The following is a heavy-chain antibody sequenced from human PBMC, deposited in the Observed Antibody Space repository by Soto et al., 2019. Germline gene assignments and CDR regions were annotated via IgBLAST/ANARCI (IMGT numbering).Heavy chain of an antibody. CDR3: AAHPDILMFRYGMDV. CDR1: GFTFSSNV. CDR2: ISYDGNNK. Sequence: PGGSLRLSCAASGFTFSSNVMHWVRQAPGKGMEWVALISYDGNNKYYADSVKGRFTISRDNSKNTLYLQMNSLRAEDTAVYYCAAHPDILMFRYGMDVWGQETTVAVSS. V-gene: IGHV3-30*03. D-gene: IGHD3-10*02. J-gene: IGHJ6*02.